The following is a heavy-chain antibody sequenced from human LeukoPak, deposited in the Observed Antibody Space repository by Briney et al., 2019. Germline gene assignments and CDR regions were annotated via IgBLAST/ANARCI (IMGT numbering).Heavy chain of an antibody. CDR2: IYYSGST. J-gene: IGHJ6*03. Sequence: SETLSLTCTVSGGSISSSSYYWGWIRQPPGKGLEWIGSIYYSGSTYYNPSLKSRVTISVDTSKNQFSLKLSSVTPEDTAVYYCARGPQLVGYHYIDVWGKGTTVTVSS. CDR1: GGSISSSSYY. D-gene: IGHD6-13*01. V-gene: IGHV4-39*01. CDR3: ARGPQLVGYHYIDV.